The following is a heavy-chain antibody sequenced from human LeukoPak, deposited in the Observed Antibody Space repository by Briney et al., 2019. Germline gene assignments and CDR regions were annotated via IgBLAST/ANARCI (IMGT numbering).Heavy chain of an antibody. CDR1: GGTFSSYA. V-gene: IGHV1-69*04. J-gene: IGHJ3*02. D-gene: IGHD1-26*01. CDR3: ASVGANDAFDI. CDR2: IIPILGIA. Sequence: SVKVSCKASGGTFSSYAISWVRQAPGQGLEWMGRIIPILGIANYAQKFQGRVTITADKSTSTAYMELSSLRSDDTAVYYCASVGANDAFDIWGQGTMVTVSS.